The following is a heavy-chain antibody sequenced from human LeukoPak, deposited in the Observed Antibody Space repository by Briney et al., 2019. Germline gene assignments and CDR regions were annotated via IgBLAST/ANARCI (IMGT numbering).Heavy chain of an antibody. Sequence: SETLSLTCTVSGGSISSSSSYWGWIRQPPGKGLEWIGGIYYSGSTYYNPSLKSRVTISVDTSKNQFSLKLSSVTAADTAVYYCARCSGGSCYHSDDYWGQGTLVTVSS. J-gene: IGHJ4*02. D-gene: IGHD2-15*01. CDR2: IYYSGST. CDR3: ARCSGGSCYHSDDY. V-gene: IGHV4-39*01. CDR1: GGSISSSSSY.